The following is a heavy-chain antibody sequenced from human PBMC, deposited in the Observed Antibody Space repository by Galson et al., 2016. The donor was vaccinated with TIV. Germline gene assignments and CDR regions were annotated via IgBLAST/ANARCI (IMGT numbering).Heavy chain of an antibody. Sequence: SLRLSCAASGFTFSSYDMHWVRQVTGKGLEWVSGIGTAGATYYPGSVKGRFTISRENAKNSLYLQTNSLRAGDTAVYYCARGAGGSYSWAYYYFYGMDVWGQGTTVTVSS. CDR1: GFTFSSYD. CDR2: IGTAGAT. V-gene: IGHV3-13*01. D-gene: IGHD1-26*01. J-gene: IGHJ6*02. CDR3: ARGAGGSYSWAYYYFYGMDV.